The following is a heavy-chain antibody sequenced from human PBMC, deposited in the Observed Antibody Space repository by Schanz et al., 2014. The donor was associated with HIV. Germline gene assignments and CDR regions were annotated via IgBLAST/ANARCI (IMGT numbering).Heavy chain of an antibody. V-gene: IGHV3-33*08. D-gene: IGHD1-20*01. Sequence: QVQLVESGGGLVKPGGSLRLSCAASGFTFSNHGMNWVRQAPGKGLAWVAVIWYDGSNKYYADSVKGRFTISRDNSKKTLYLQMNSLRAEDTAVYYCARGEAITYYYHYYGMDVWGQGTTVTVSS. J-gene: IGHJ6*02. CDR2: IWYDGSNK. CDR3: ARGEAITYYYHYYGMDV. CDR1: GFTFSNHG.